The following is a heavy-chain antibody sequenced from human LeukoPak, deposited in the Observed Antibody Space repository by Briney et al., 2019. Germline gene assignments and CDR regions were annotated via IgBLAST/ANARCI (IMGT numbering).Heavy chain of an antibody. J-gene: IGHJ4*02. D-gene: IGHD6-13*01. Sequence: SETLSLTCTVSGGSISRSTYYRGWIRQPPGQGLGWIGSIYYSGSTYYNPSLKSRVTISVDTSMNQFSLKLSSVTAADTAVYYCASVAAAGNEWGQGTLVTVSS. V-gene: IGHV4-39*01. CDR1: GGSISRSTYY. CDR3: ASVAAAGNE. CDR2: IYYSGST.